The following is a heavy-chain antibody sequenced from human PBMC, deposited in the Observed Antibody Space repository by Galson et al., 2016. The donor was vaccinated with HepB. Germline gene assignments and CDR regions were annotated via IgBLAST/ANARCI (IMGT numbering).Heavy chain of an antibody. J-gene: IGHJ1*01. V-gene: IGHV3-30*03. CDR3: ATDGILVARKGENFQF. D-gene: IGHD2-21*01. CDR2: ISFAGSKR. Sequence: VRQTPGKGLEWVAFISFAGSKRYYADSVKCRLTLSRDNSKNTVYLQMNSLRPEDTAVYHCATDGILVARKGENFQFWGQGTLVTVSS.